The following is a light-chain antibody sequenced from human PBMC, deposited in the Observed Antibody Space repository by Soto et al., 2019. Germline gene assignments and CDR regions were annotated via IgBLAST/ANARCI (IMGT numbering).Light chain of an antibody. CDR2: GPS. CDR3: EQYGGSPGT. CDR1: QSVNRNY. V-gene: IGKV3-20*01. J-gene: IGKJ1*01. Sequence: EIVLTQSPGTLSLSPGERATLSCRASQSVNRNYLAWYQQKPGQAPRRLLSGPSTRATGIPDRFSGSASGTDLTLTVRRLESEDFAVYYYEQYGGSPGTCGQGTNVEIK.